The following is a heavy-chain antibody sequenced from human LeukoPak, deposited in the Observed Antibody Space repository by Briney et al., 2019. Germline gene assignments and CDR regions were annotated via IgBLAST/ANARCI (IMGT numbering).Heavy chain of an antibody. CDR2: ISGSGGRT. V-gene: IGHV3-23*01. J-gene: IGHJ4*02. Sequence: GGSLRLSCAASGFTFSSYAMTWVRQAPGKGLEWVSGISGSGGRTYYADSVKGRFTISRDNAKNSLYLQMNSLRAEDTAVYYCARVGSSSLSYYFDYWGQGTLVTVSS. D-gene: IGHD6-13*01. CDR1: GFTFSSYA. CDR3: ARVGSSSLSYYFDY.